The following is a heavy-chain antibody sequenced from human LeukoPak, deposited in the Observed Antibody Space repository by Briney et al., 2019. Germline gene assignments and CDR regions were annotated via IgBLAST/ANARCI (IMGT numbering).Heavy chain of an antibody. CDR3: AISYTGFYPPYYGMDV. CDR1: GGTFSSYA. D-gene: IGHD3-9*01. V-gene: IGHV1-69*04. Sequence: SVKVSCKASGGTFSSYAISWVRQAPGQGLEWMGRIIPILGITDYAQNFQGRVTITADKSTTTAYMELTSLRSEDTAVFYCAISYTGFYPPYYGMDVWGQGTTVTVSS. J-gene: IGHJ6*02. CDR2: IIPILGIT.